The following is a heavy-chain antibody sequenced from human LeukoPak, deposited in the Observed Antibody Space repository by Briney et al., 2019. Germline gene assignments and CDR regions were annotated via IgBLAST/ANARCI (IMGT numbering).Heavy chain of an antibody. CDR3: AKDRSGWYGIDY. CDR1: GFTFSSYG. Sequence: GGSLRLSCAASGFTFSSYGMHWVRQAPGKGLEWVAVTWYGGSNKYYADSVKGRFTISRDNSKNTLYLQMNSLRAEDTAAYYCAKDRSGWYGIDYWGQGTLVTVSS. V-gene: IGHV3-30*02. D-gene: IGHD6-19*01. CDR2: TWYGGSNK. J-gene: IGHJ4*02.